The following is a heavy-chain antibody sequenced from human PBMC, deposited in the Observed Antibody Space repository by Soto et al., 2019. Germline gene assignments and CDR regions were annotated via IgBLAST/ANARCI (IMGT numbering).Heavy chain of an antibody. CDR2: ISGSGGST. Sequence: EVQLLESGGGLVQPGGSLRLSCAASGFTFSSYAMSWVRQAPGKGLEWVSAISGSGGSTYYADSVKGRFTISRDTSKNTLNRQMNSLRAEDTAVYYCAKEPSEWPTLQCDYWGQGTLVAVSS. J-gene: IGHJ4*02. CDR1: GFTFSSYA. V-gene: IGHV3-23*01. CDR3: AKEPSEWPTLQCDY. D-gene: IGHD3-3*01.